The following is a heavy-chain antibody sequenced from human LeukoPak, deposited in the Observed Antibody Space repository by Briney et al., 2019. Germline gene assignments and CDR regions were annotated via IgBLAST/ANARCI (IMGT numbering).Heavy chain of an antibody. J-gene: IGHJ6*03. CDR2: INSDGSST. V-gene: IGHV3-74*01. CDR1: GFTFNTYT. CDR3: ARDGSGPQANYYYYYYMDV. Sequence: GGSLRLSCAASGFTFNTYTMNWVRQAPGKGLVWVSRINSDGSSTSYADSVKGRFTISRDNAKNTLYLQMNSLRAEDTAVYYCARDGSGPQANYYYYYYMDVWGKGTTVTISS. D-gene: IGHD3-10*01.